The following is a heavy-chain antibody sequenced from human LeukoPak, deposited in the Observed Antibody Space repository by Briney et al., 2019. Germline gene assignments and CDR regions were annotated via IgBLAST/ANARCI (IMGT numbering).Heavy chain of an antibody. J-gene: IGHJ6*02. CDR3: ARTIRYCSGGNCYSRAYYYYYGMDV. V-gene: IGHV3-23*01. Sequence: GGSLRLSCAASGFTFGSYAMSWVRQAPGKGLEWVSRIIGSGAGTYYADSVKGRFTISRDKSKNTLSLQMNSLRDEDTAVYYCARTIRYCSGGNCYSRAYYYYYGMDVWGQGTTVTVSS. CDR2: IIGSGAGT. D-gene: IGHD2-15*01. CDR1: GFTFGSYA.